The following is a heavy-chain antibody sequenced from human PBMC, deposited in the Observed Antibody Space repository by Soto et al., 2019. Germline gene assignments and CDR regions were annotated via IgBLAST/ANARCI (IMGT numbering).Heavy chain of an antibody. D-gene: IGHD2-15*01. CDR2: TYYRSKWYN. CDR1: GDSVSSNSAA. J-gene: IGHJ6*02. V-gene: IGHV6-1*01. CDR3: AKDRRDISVAGPGYYYYGMDV. Sequence: SQTLSLTCAISGDSVSSNSAAWNWIRQSPSRGLEWLGRTYYRSKWYNDYAVSVKSRITINPDTSKNQFSLQLNSVTPEDTAVYYCAKDRRDISVAGPGYYYYGMDVWGQGTTVTVSS.